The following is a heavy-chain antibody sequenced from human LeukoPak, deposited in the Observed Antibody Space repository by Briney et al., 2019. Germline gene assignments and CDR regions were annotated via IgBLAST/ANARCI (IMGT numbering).Heavy chain of an antibody. CDR2: ISGSGGRT. Sequence: GGSLRLSCAASGFTFSSYAMSWVRQAPGKGVEWVSGISGSGGRTYYADAVKGRFTISRDNSKNTLYLQMNNLRVQSTAVYYCAKDLWNGISCCDAFDIWGQGTMVTVSS. D-gene: IGHD2-15*01. J-gene: IGHJ3*02. CDR1: GFTFSSYA. V-gene: IGHV3-23*01. CDR3: AKDLWNGISCCDAFDI.